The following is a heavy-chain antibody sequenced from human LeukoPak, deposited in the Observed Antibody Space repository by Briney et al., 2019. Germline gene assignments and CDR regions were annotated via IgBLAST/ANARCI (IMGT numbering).Heavy chain of an antibody. CDR3: ARGISSGWYGAFDI. CDR1: GGSISSYY. V-gene: IGHV4-4*07. CDR2: IYTSGST. Sequence: SETLSLSCTVSGGSISSYYWSWIRQPAGKGLEWIGRIYTSGSTNYNPSLKSRVTMSVDTSKNQFSLKLSSVTAADTAVYYCARGISSGWYGAFDIWGQGTMVTVSS. J-gene: IGHJ3*02. D-gene: IGHD6-19*01.